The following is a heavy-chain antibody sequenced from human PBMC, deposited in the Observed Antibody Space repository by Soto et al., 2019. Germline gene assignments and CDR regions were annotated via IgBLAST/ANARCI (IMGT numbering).Heavy chain of an antibody. CDR2: ISYNGRNK. D-gene: IGHD3-16*01. CDR1: GFTFSFYA. Sequence: VGSLRLSCAASGFTFSFYAMHWVRQAPGKGLEWVAVISYNGRNKHYVDSVKGRFTISRDNSQDTLCLQMDSLRPDDTGVYYCARQAKIGDRSQFYFDSWGQGTLVTVSS. CDR3: ARQAKIGDRSQFYFDS. J-gene: IGHJ4*02. V-gene: IGHV3-30*04.